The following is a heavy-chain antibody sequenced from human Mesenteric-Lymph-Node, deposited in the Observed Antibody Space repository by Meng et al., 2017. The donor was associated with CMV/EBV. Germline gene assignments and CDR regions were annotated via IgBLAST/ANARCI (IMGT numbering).Heavy chain of an antibody. D-gene: IGHD1-26*01. V-gene: IGHV3-48*04. Sequence: GESLKISCAASGFTFSSYSMNWVRQAPGKGLEWVSYISSSSSTIYYADSVKGRFTISRDNAKNSLYLQMNSLRAEDTAVYYCARTDIPTTIVGYGMDVWGQGTTVTVSS. CDR2: ISSSSSTI. CDR1: GFTFSSYS. CDR3: ARTDIPTTIVGYGMDV. J-gene: IGHJ6*02.